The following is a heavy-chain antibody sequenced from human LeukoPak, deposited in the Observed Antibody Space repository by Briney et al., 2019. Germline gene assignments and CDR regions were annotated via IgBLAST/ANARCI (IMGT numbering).Heavy chain of an antibody. Sequence: PSETLSLTCTVSGGSISYYYWSWIRQPPGKGLEWIGYIYYSGSTNYNPSLKSRVTISVDTSKNQFSLTLGSVSATDTAVYYCVSPRGFSYGYFDYWGQGTLVTVSS. CDR1: GGSISYYY. V-gene: IGHV4-59*08. J-gene: IGHJ4*02. CDR3: VSPRGFSYGYFDY. D-gene: IGHD5-18*01. CDR2: IYYSGST.